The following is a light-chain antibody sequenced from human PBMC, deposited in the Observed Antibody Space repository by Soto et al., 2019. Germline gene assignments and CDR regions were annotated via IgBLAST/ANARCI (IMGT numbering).Light chain of an antibody. CDR1: SSDVGSYNL. J-gene: IGLJ1*01. CDR3: CSYAASSTYV. Sequence: QSALTQPASVSGSLGQSITISCTGTSSDVGSYNLVSWYQQHPGKAPKLMIYDVTKRPSGVSDRFSGSRSGNTASLTISGPQAEDESDYYCCSYAASSTYVIGSGTKLTVL. V-gene: IGLV2-23*02. CDR2: DVT.